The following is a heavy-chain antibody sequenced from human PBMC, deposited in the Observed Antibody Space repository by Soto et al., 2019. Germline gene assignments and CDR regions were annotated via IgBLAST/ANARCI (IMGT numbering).Heavy chain of an antibody. J-gene: IGHJ3*02. CDR3: ERPIAAAGTGDAFDI. D-gene: IGHD6-13*01. CDR1: GDSVSSNSAA. CDR2: TYYRSKWYN. Sequence: SQTLSLTCAISGDSVSSNSAAWNWIRQSPSRGLEWLGRTYYRSKWYNDYAVSVKSRITVNPDTSKNQFSLQLNSVTPEDTAVYYCERPIAAAGTGDAFDIWGQGKMVTV. V-gene: IGHV6-1*01.